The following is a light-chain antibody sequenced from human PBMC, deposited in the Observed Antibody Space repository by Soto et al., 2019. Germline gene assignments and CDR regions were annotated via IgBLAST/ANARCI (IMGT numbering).Light chain of an antibody. CDR2: LGS. V-gene: IGKV2-28*01. CDR3: MQALQTWT. CDR1: QSLLHSNGYNF. Sequence: DIVMTQSPLSLPVTPGEPASISCKSSQSLLHSNGYNFLNWYLQKPGQSPQLLIYLGSNRASGVPDRFSGSGSGTDFTLKISRVEAEDVGLYYCMQALQTWTFGQGTKVE. J-gene: IGKJ1*01.